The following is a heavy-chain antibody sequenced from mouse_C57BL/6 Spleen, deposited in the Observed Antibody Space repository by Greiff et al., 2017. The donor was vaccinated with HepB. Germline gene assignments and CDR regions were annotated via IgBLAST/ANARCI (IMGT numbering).Heavy chain of an antibody. J-gene: IGHJ3*01. V-gene: IGHV1-81*01. Sequence: VKLMESGAELARPGASVKLSCKASGYTFTSYGISWVKQRTGQGLEWIGEIYPRSGNTYYNEKFKGKATLTADKSSSTAYMELRSLTSEDSAVYFCARKGYYGSSYWFAYWGQGTLVTVSA. CDR2: IYPRSGNT. D-gene: IGHD1-1*01. CDR3: ARKGYYGSSYWFAY. CDR1: GYTFTSYG.